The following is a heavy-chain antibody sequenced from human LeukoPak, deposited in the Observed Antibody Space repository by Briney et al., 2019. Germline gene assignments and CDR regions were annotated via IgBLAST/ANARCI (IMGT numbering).Heavy chain of an antibody. CDR3: ATLYSGYELGYSHYYYYYYMDV. V-gene: IGHV1-46*01. Sequence: ASVKVSCKASGYTFTSYSMHWVRQAPGQGLEWMGIINPSGGSTSYAQKFQGRVTMTRDTSTSTVYMELSSLKSEDTAVYYCATLYSGYELGYSHYYYYYYMDVWGKGTTVTISS. D-gene: IGHD5-12*01. CDR2: INPSGGST. J-gene: IGHJ6*03. CDR1: GYTFTSYS.